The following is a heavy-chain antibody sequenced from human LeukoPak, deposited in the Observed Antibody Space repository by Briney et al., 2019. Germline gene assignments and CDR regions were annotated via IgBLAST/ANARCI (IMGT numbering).Heavy chain of an antibody. J-gene: IGHJ4*02. CDR2: INHSGST. CDR1: GGSFSGYY. CDR3: ARGRQWLSRGDFDY. V-gene: IGHV4-34*01. D-gene: IGHD6-19*01. Sequence: SETLSLTCAVYGGSFSGYYWSWIRQPPGKGLEWIGEINHSGSTNYNPSLKSRVTISVDTSKNQFSLKLSSVTAADTAVYYCARGRQWLSRGDFDYWGQGTLVTVSS.